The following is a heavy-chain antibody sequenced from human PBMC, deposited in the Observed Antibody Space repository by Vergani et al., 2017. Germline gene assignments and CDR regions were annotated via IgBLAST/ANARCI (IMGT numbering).Heavy chain of an antibody. CDR3: TRSECSGTTCYGHYFDL. CDR1: GFTFSSYW. V-gene: IGHV3-74*01. CDR2: INSDGSST. Sequence: EVQLVESGGGLVQPGGSLRLSCAASGFTFSSYWMHWVRQAPGKGLVWVSRINSDGSSTSYADSVKGRFTISRDTSRNAVYLQMNILRVEDTGVYYCTRSECSGTTCYGHYFDLWGHGILVTVSS. D-gene: IGHD2-15*01. J-gene: IGHJ4*01.